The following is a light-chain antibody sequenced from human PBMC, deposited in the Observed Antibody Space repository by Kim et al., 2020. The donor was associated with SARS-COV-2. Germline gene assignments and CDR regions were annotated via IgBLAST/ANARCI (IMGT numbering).Light chain of an antibody. J-gene: IGKJ4*01. CDR3: QQYIDYPLT. V-gene: IGKV1-16*02. CDR1: QDIRSY. CDR2: ATS. Sequence: ASVGDRVTITCRASQDIRSYLAWFQQKPGEAPRSLIYATSSVQSGVPSKFSGSGSGTDFTLTISSLQPEDCATYYCQQYIDYPLTFGGGTKVDIK.